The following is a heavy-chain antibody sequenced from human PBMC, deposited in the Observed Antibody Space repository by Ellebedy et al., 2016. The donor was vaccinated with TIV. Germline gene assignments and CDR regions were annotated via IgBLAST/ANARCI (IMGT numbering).Heavy chain of an antibody. V-gene: IGHV1-3*01. CDR1: GYTFTSYT. CDR3: ARGLRGSGSHSYGIYFSFFYMDV. D-gene: IGHD3-10*01. CDR2: INAGNGNT. Sequence: ASVKVSCKASGYTFTSYTMHWVRQAPGQRLEWMGWINAGNGNTNYAQKFQGRVTMTTDTSTSTAYMELRSLRPDDTAVHYCARGLRGSGSHSYGIYFSFFYMDVWGRGTAVTVSS. J-gene: IGHJ6*03.